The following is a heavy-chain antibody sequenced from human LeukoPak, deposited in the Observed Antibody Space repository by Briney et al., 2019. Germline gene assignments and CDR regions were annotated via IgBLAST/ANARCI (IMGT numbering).Heavy chain of an antibody. CDR3: AKDRYGDQPENGYNWFDP. Sequence: GGSLRLSCAASGFTFSSYAMSWVRQAPGKGLEWVSAISGSGGSTYYADSVKGRFTISRDNSKNTLYLQMNSLRAEDTAVYYCAKDRYGDQPENGYNWFDPWGQGTLVTVSS. V-gene: IGHV3-23*01. J-gene: IGHJ5*02. CDR1: GFTFSSYA. D-gene: IGHD1-14*01. CDR2: ISGSGGST.